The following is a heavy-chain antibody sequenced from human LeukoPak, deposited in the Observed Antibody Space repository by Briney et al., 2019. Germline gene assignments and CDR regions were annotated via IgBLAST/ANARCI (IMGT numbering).Heavy chain of an antibody. CDR1: GGTFSSYA. D-gene: IGHD2-2*01. CDR3: ARGDYQGDLTWVDP. CDR2: INPASGAT. J-gene: IGHJ5*02. Sequence: VASVTVSCKASGGTFSSYAISWVRQAPGQGLEWMGWINPASGATKYAQKFQGGLTMTRDTSINTAYMQLSSLRFDDTAVYYCARGDYQGDLTWVDPWGRGTLVTVSS. V-gene: IGHV1-2*02.